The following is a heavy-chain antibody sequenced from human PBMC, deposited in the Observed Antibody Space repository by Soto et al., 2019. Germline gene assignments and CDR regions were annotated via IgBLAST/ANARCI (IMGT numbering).Heavy chain of an antibody. CDR3: ARDSGFLEGADSDDS. Sequence: EVQLLESGGGLVQPGGSLRLSCEASGFTFSYYGLTWVRQAPGRGLEWVSSIGRRGDATFYADSVRGRFSISRDNSKNTVTLQMDRLRGEDTARYYCARDSGFLEGADSDDSWGHGTQVTVSS. D-gene: IGHD1-26*01. J-gene: IGHJ5*01. CDR1: GFTFSYYG. CDR2: IGRRGDAT. V-gene: IGHV3-23*01.